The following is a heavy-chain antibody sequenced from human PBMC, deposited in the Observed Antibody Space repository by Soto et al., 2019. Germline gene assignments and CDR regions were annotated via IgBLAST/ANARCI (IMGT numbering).Heavy chain of an antibody. D-gene: IGHD3-10*01. V-gene: IGHV4-39*01. CDR2: IYYSGST. CDR3: AAGDYSGSGTYYNGWFDS. J-gene: IGHJ5*01. CDR1: GGSVSSSIYY. Sequence: SETLSLTCTVSGGSVSSSIYYWGWIRQPPRKGLEWIGSIYYSGSTYYNPSLKSRVTISLDTSKNQFSLRLNSVTAADAALYYCAAGDYSGSGTYYNGWFDSWGQGTLVTVS.